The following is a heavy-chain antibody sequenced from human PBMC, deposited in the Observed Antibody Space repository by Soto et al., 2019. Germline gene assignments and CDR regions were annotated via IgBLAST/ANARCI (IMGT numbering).Heavy chain of an antibody. V-gene: IGHV3-21*06. Sequence: PGGSLRLSCAASGFTFTRYSMNWVRQAPGKGLEWVSSISSTTNYIYYGDSMKGRFTISRDSANSSLYLQLNSLRDDDTAVYFCARGLGWRRGPFDFWGQGTPVTVSS. CDR3: ARGLGWRRGPFDF. CDR2: ISSTTNYI. D-gene: IGHD2-21*01. CDR1: GFTFTRYS. J-gene: IGHJ4*02.